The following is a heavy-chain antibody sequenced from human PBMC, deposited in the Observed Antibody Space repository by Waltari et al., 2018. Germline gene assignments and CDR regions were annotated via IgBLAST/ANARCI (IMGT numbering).Heavy chain of an antibody. J-gene: IGHJ4*02. CDR3: AREGGSTCFGY. Sequence: QVQLVESGGGVVQPGRSLRLSCAASGFTFSSYGMHWVRQAPGKGLEWVAVIWYDGSNKYYADSVKGRFTISRDNSKNTLYLQMNSLRAEDTAVYYCAREGGSTCFGYWGQGTLVTVSS. D-gene: IGHD2-15*01. V-gene: IGHV3-33*01. CDR2: IWYDGSNK. CDR1: GFTFSSYG.